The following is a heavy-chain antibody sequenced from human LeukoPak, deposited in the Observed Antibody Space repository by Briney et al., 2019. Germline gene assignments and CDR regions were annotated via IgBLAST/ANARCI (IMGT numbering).Heavy chain of an antibody. CDR1: GFTFGDYA. CDR2: ISYDGSNK. V-gene: IGHV3-30*04. D-gene: IGHD3-9*01. Sequence: GGSLRLSCAASGFTFGDYAMSWVRQAPGKGLEWVAVISYDGSNKYYADSVKGRFTISRDNSKNTLYLQTNSLRAEDTAVYYCARDGTSILTGYFDYWGQGTLVTVSS. J-gene: IGHJ4*02. CDR3: ARDGTSILTGYFDY.